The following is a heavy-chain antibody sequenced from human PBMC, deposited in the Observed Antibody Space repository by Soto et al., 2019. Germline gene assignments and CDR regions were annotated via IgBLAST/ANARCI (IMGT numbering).Heavy chain of an antibody. CDR2: IYYSGST. CDR3: ARGSEEWLFMGSRIYYYFLDF. D-gene: IGHD3-3*01. Sequence: TLSLTCTVSGGSISSGDYYWSWIRQPPGKGLEWIGYIYYSGSTYYNPSLKSRVTISVDTSKNQFSLKLSSVTAADTAVYYCARGSEEWLFMGSRIYYYFLDFWGKGSTVIGSS. V-gene: IGHV4-30-4*01. CDR1: GGSISSGDYY. J-gene: IGHJ6*03.